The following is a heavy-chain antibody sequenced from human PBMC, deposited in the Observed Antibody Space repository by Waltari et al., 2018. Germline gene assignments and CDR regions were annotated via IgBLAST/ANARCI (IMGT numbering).Heavy chain of an antibody. J-gene: IGHJ4*02. D-gene: IGHD3-10*01. V-gene: IGHV1-3*01. CDR3: ASGRERSYGSANYYQLDY. Sequence: QVQLVQSGAEMKKPGASVTLSCMASGYTVFAYPIHWVRQAPGQRFEWMGWITGNDNTKYSQTFQGRVTITRDRSASTTYMDLSSLRSEDTAVYYCASGRERSYGSANYYQLDYWGQGTLVTVSS. CDR1: GYTVFAYP. CDR2: ITGNDNT.